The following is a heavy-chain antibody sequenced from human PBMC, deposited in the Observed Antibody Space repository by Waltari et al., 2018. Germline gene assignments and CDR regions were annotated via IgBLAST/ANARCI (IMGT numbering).Heavy chain of an antibody. CDR1: GGSISSGDYY. Sequence: QVQLQESGPGLVKPSQTLSLTCTVSGGSISSGDYYWSWIRQPPGKGMEWIGYIYYSGSTYYNPSLKSRVTISVDTSKNQFSLKLSSVTAADTAVYYCARGQLYYGSGSPLDYWGQGTLVTVSS. J-gene: IGHJ4*02. CDR2: IYYSGST. V-gene: IGHV4-30-4*08. D-gene: IGHD3-10*01. CDR3: ARGQLYYGSGSPLDY.